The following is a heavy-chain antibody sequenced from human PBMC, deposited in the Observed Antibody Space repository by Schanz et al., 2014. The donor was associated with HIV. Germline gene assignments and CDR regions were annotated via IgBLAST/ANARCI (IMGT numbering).Heavy chain of an antibody. J-gene: IGHJ6*02. V-gene: IGHV3-33*01. Sequence: QGQLVESGGGVVQPGRSLRLSCTASGFTFSSSGMHWVRQAPGKGLEWVAAMWYDESHKGYADSVKGRFTISRDNSKNTLYLEMNSLRPEDTAVYYCARETSGFSTSWPPRYHYYGMDVWGQGTTVTVSS. CDR1: GFTFSSSG. CDR2: MWYDESHK. CDR3: ARETSGFSTSWPPRYHYYGMDV. D-gene: IGHD6-13*01.